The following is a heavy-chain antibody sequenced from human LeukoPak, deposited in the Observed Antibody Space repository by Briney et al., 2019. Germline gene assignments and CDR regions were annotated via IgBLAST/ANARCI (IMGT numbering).Heavy chain of an antibody. Sequence: GGSPRLSCAASGFIFSSSWMSWVRQAPGKGLEWVANIKKDGSEKYYVDSVRGRFTISRDNAKKSLYLQMNRQRVEDTAVYYCASEGGAVAPNYFNSWGQGTLVTVSS. D-gene: IGHD3-16*01. V-gene: IGHV3-7*01. J-gene: IGHJ4*02. CDR1: GFIFSSSW. CDR2: IKKDGSEK. CDR3: ASEGGAVAPNYFNS.